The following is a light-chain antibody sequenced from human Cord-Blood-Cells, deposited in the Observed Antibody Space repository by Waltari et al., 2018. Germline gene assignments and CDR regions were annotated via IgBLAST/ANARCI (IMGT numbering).Light chain of an antibody. V-gene: IGLV2-11*01. Sequence: QSALTQPRSVSGSPGQSVTISCTGTSSYVGGYYYVSWYQHHPGKAPQLMIYDVSKRPSGVPDRFSGSKSGNTASLTISGLQAEDEADYYCCSYAGSYTVFGGGTKLTVL. CDR3: CSYAGSYTV. J-gene: IGLJ3*02. CDR1: SSYVGGYYY. CDR2: DVS.